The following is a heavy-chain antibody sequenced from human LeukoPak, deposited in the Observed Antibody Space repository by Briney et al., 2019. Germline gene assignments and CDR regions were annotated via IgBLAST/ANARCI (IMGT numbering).Heavy chain of an antibody. D-gene: IGHD4-17*01. CDR2: IYYSGST. CDR3: AGGDDYGDYASDY. CDR1: GGSINSYY. Sequence: PSETLSLTCTVSGGSINSYYWNWIRQPPGKGLEWIGYIYYSGSTNYNPSLKSRVTISVDTSKNQFSLKLSSVTAADTAVYYCAGGDDYGDYASDYWGQGTLVTVSS. J-gene: IGHJ4*02. V-gene: IGHV4-59*01.